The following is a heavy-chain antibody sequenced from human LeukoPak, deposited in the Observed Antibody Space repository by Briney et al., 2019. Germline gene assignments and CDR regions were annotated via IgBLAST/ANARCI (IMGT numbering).Heavy chain of an antibody. Sequence: SETLCLTCAVYGGSFSGYYWSWIRQPPGKGLEWIGEINHSGSTNYNPSLKSRVTISVDTSKNQFSLKLSSVTAADTAVYYCAREHIKITYYDILTGYSQPWGQGTLVTVSS. CDR1: GGSFSGYY. CDR3: AREHIKITYYDILTGYSQP. V-gene: IGHV4-34*01. CDR2: INHSGST. D-gene: IGHD3-9*01. J-gene: IGHJ5*02.